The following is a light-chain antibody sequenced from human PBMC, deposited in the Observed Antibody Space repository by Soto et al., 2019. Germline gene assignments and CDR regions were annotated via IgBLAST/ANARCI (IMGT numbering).Light chain of an antibody. CDR1: QGLYSNS. J-gene: IGKJ5*01. CDR3: QQYSTSPPIT. CDR2: GAS. Sequence: EIVLAQSPGTLSLSPGERATLAGRGGQGLYSNSLAWSQLKPGQAPRLLIDGASSRATGIPDRFSGSGSGTDSTLTISRLEPEDFAVYSCQQYSTSPPITFGQGTRLEIK. V-gene: IGKV3-20*01.